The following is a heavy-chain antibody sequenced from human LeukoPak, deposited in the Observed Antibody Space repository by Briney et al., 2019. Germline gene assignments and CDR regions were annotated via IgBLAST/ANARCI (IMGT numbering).Heavy chain of an antibody. J-gene: IGHJ4*02. D-gene: IGHD3-10*01. CDR1: GGSISSSNW. Sequence: PSETLSLTCAVSGGSISSSNWWSWIRQPPGKGLEWIGEIYHSGSTNYNPSLKSRVTISVDKSKTQFSLKLSSVTAADTAVYYCARAPVSGFGEGLFGYWGQGTLVTVSS. CDR2: IYHSGST. CDR3: ARAPVSGFGEGLFGY. V-gene: IGHV4-4*02.